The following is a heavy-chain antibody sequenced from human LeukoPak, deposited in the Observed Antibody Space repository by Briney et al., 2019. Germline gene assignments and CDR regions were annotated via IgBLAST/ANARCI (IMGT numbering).Heavy chain of an antibody. CDR2: ISAYNGNA. J-gene: IGHJ6*02. CDR3: ARDRTYYDFWGGRGYGMDV. Sequence: ASVKASCKASGYTFTSYGISWVRQAPGQGLEWMGWISAYNGNANYAQKLQGRVTMTTDTSTSTAYMELRSLRSDDTAVYYCARDRTYYDFWGGRGYGMDVWGQGTTVTVSS. CDR1: GYTFTSYG. V-gene: IGHV1-18*01. D-gene: IGHD3-3*01.